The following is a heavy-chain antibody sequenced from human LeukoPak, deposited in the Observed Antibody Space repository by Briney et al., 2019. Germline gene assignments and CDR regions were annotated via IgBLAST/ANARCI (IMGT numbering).Heavy chain of an antibody. CDR1: GYTLTELS. CDR2: FYPEDGET. Sequence: ASVTVSCKVSGYTLTELSMHWGRQAPGKGVEGRGGFYPEDGETIYAQKFQGRVTMTGDTSTDTAYLELSSLRSEDTAVYYCATGKYSSSWEGLLDYWGQGTLVTVSS. V-gene: IGHV1-24*01. CDR3: ATGKYSSSWEGLLDY. J-gene: IGHJ4*02. D-gene: IGHD6-13*01.